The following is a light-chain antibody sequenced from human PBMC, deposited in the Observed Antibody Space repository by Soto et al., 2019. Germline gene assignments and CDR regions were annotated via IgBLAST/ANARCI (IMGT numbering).Light chain of an antibody. CDR1: QTVSDSF. V-gene: IGKV3-20*01. J-gene: IGKJ1*01. CDR3: QQYGSSPGT. Sequence: ELVLTESPGTLSLSPGAGATLSCRASQTVSDSFLAWYRQKPGQAPRLLIYGDSTRATGIPDRFSGSGSGTDFTLTISRLEPEDFAVYYCQQYGSSPGTFGQGTKVDIK. CDR2: GDS.